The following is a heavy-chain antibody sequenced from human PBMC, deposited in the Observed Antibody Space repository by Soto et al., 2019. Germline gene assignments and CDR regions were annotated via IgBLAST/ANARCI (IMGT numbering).Heavy chain of an antibody. J-gene: IGHJ5*02. Sequence: QVQLQESGPGLVKPSQTLSLTCTVSGGSISSGGYCWSWIRQHPGKGLEWIGYIYYSGNTYYNPSLKSRVTVSVDTSKNQFSLHLRSVTAADTAVYYCARLIVGAAGTTGWFDHWGQGTLVTVSS. CDR3: ARLIVGAAGTTGWFDH. V-gene: IGHV4-31*03. CDR2: IYYSGNT. CDR1: GGSISSGGYC. D-gene: IGHD6-13*01.